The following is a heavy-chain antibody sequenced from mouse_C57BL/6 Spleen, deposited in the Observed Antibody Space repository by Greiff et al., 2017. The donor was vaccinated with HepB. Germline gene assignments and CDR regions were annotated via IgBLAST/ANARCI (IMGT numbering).Heavy chain of an antibody. J-gene: IGHJ4*01. Sequence: QVQLQQPGAELVRPGTSVKLSCKASGYTFTSYWMHWVKQRPGQGLEWIGVIDPSDSYTNYNQKFKGKATLTVDTSSSTAYMQLSSLTSEDSAVYYCAGGTLYAMDYWGQGTSVTVSS. CDR1: GYTFTSYW. CDR3: AGGTLYAMDY. D-gene: IGHD3-3*01. CDR2: IDPSDSYT. V-gene: IGHV1-59*01.